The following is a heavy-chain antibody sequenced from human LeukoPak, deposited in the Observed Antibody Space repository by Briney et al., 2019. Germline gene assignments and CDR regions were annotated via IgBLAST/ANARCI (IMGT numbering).Heavy chain of an antibody. CDR1: GFTVSSNY. CDR3: ARDSISGAVAGYYFDY. V-gene: IGHV3-53*01. CDR2: IYSGGST. Sequence: GGSLRLSCAASGFTVSSNYMSWVRQAPGKGLEWVPVIYSGGSTYYADSVKGRFTISRDNSKNTLYLQMNSLRAEDTAVYYCARDSISGAVAGYYFDYWGQGTLVTVSS. J-gene: IGHJ4*02. D-gene: IGHD6-19*01.